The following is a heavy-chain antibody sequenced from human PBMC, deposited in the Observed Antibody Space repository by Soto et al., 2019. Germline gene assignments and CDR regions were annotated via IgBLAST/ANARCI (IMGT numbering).Heavy chain of an antibody. CDR1: GGTFSSYA. CDR3: ARGLHSTSHFDY. D-gene: IGHD2-2*01. J-gene: IGHJ4*02. CDR2: IIPIFGTA. V-gene: IGHV1-69*12. Sequence: QVQLVQSVAEVKKPGSWVKVSCKASGGTFSSYAISWVRQAPGQGLEWMGGIIPIFGTANYAQKFQCRVTITADESTSTAYMELSSLRSEDTAVYYCARGLHSTSHFDYWGQGTLVTVSS.